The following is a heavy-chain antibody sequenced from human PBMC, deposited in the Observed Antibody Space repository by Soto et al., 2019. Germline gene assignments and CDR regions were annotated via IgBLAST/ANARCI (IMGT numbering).Heavy chain of an antibody. CDR2: IYYSGST. J-gene: IGHJ6*02. D-gene: IGHD5-18*01. CDR1: GGSISSGDYY. V-gene: IGHV4-30-4*01. CDR3: ARVTPSSGIYV. Sequence: SETLSLTCTVSGGSISSGDYYWSWIRQTPGKGLEWIGYIYYSGSTYYNPSLKSRVTISVDTSKNQFSLKLSSVTAADTAVYYCARVTPSSGIYVCGQRTTVTVS.